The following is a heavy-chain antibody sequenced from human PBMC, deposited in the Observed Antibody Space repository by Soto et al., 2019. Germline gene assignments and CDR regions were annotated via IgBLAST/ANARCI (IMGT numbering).Heavy chain of an antibody. CDR3: AGERGPLNWFDP. J-gene: IGHJ5*02. CDR1: GFNFDDYA. V-gene: IGHV3-9*01. CDR2: ISWEGGRI. Sequence: PGGSLRLSCATSGFNFDDYAMHWVRQVPGKGLEWISGISWEGGRIGYADSVKGRFTISRDNAKNSLYLQMNSLRDEDTAVYYCAGERGPLNWFDPWGQGTLVTVSS. D-gene: IGHD3-16*01.